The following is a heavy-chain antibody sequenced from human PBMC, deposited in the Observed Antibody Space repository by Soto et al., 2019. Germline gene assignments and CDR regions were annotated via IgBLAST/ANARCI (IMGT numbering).Heavy chain of an antibody. D-gene: IGHD1-26*01. CDR3: PRNRAKFDT. CDR1: GLTFTTYW. Sequence: PGGSLRLSCVASGLTFTTYWMTWVRQAPGKGLEWVANIKQDGSEKYYVDSVKGRFTISRDDAENSLYLQMNNLRAEDTAVYYCPRNRAKFDTWGQGTPVTVSS. J-gene: IGHJ5*02. V-gene: IGHV3-7*01. CDR2: IKQDGSEK.